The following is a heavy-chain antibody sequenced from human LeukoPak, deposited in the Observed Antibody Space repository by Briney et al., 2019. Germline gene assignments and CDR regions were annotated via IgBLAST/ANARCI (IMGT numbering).Heavy chain of an antibody. D-gene: IGHD4-23*01. Sequence: GGSLRLSCAASGFTFNSYWMNWVRQAPGKGLEWVANIKRDGSEKYYVDSVKGRFTISRDNAKNSLDPQMNSLRVEDTAVYYCASGEGYSQIDYWGQGTLVTVSS. J-gene: IGHJ4*02. CDR2: IKRDGSEK. V-gene: IGHV3-7*03. CDR3: ASGEGYSQIDY. CDR1: GFTFNSYW.